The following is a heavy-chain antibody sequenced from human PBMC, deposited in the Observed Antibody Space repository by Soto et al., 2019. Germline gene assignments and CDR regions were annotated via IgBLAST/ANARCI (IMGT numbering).Heavy chain of an antibody. D-gene: IGHD1-26*01. Sequence: PSETLSLTCAVSGYSTSSGYYWGWIRQSNGKGLEWIGRIHHGGSPMFNPSLEGRVAISIDTSKNQLSLALSSVTAADTAVYYCARGGTEVATAYWGQGTLVTVSS. CDR1: GYSTSSGYY. V-gene: IGHV4-38-2*01. CDR2: IHHGGSP. CDR3: ARGGTEVATAY. J-gene: IGHJ4*02.